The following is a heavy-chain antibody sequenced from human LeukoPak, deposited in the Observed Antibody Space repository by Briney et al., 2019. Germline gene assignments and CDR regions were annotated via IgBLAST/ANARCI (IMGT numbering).Heavy chain of an antibody. D-gene: IGHD3-3*01. J-gene: IGHJ4*02. CDR1: GFTFSSYA. Sequence: GGSLRLSCAASGFTFSSYAMSWVRQAPGKGLEWVSAISGSGGSTYCADSVKGRFTISRDNSKNTLYLQMNSLRAEDTAVYYCAKIGGHYDFWSGYYGGVDYWGQGTLVTVSS. CDR2: ISGSGGST. V-gene: IGHV3-23*01. CDR3: AKIGGHYDFWSGYYGGVDY.